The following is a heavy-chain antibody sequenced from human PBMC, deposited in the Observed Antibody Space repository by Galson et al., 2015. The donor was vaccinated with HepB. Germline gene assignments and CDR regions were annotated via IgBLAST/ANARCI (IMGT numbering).Heavy chain of an antibody. Sequence: SVKVSCKASGYTFTSYAMNWVRQAPGQGLEWMGWIYTNTGNPTYAQGFTGRFVFSLDTSVSTAYLQISSLKAEDTAVYYCARGGYSGYDFAFDIWGQGTMVTVSS. J-gene: IGHJ3*02. CDR3: ARGGYSGYDFAFDI. D-gene: IGHD5-12*01. CDR2: IYTNTGNP. CDR1: GYTFTSYA. V-gene: IGHV7-4-1*02.